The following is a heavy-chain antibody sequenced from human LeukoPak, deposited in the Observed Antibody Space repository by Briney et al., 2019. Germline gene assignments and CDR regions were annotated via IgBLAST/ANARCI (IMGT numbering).Heavy chain of an antibody. Sequence: SETLSLTCTVSGGSISSYYWSWIRQPPGKGLEWIGYIYATGSTNYNPFLKSRVTISVDTSKNQFSLNLRSVTAADTAVYYCARHGSVRSPLGPWGQGTLVTVSS. V-gene: IGHV4-4*09. J-gene: IGHJ5*02. D-gene: IGHD3-10*01. CDR1: GGSISSYY. CDR2: IYATGST. CDR3: ARHGSVRSPLGP.